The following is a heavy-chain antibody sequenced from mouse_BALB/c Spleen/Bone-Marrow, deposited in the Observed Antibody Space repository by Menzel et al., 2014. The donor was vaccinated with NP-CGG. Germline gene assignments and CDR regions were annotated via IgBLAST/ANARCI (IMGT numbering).Heavy chain of an antibody. V-gene: IGHV5-17*02. CDR3: ARGTTALRYFDV. CDR2: INGGSNTI. J-gene: IGHJ1*01. Sequence: EVKLQESGGGLVQPGGSRKLSCAASGFTLSSFGMHWIRQAPEKGLEWVAYINGGSNTIYYADTVKGRFTISRDNPKNTLFLQMTSLRSEDTAMYFCARGTTALRYFDVWGAGTTVTVSS. D-gene: IGHD1-2*01. CDR1: GFTLSSFG.